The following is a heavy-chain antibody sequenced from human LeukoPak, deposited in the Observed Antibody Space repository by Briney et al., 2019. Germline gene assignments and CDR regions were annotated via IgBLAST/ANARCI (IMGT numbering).Heavy chain of an antibody. CDR1: GFTFSDEA. V-gene: IGHV3-23*01. D-gene: IGHD6-19*01. Sequence: GGSLTLSCAPSGFTFSDEAMNWVRQATGKGLEWVSVICIRGDRTHYIDSVKGRFTISRDNSKNTVYLQMNSLRAEDTAIYYCAKDGWLDDWGERSLVTVSS. J-gene: IGHJ4*02. CDR3: AKDGWLDD. CDR2: ICIRGDRT.